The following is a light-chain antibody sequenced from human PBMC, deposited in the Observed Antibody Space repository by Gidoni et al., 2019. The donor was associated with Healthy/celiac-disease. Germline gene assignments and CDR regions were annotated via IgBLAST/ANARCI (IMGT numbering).Light chain of an antibody. CDR2: DAS. CDR1: QGISSA. Sequence: ALQFTQSPSSLSASVGDRVTITCRASQGISSALAWYQQKPGKAPKLLIYDASSLESGVPSRFSGSGAGTDFTLTISSLQTEDFATYYCQQFNSYPLGITFGQGTRLEIK. J-gene: IGKJ5*01. CDR3: QQFNSYPLGIT. V-gene: IGKV1-13*02.